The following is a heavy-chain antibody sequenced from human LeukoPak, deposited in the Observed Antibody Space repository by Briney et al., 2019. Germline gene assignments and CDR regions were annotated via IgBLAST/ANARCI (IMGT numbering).Heavy chain of an antibody. CDR3: ARDQDVEMATITPWNWFDP. CDR1: GYTFTSYY. CDR2: INTDNDNT. V-gene: IGHV1-2*02. J-gene: IGHJ5*02. Sequence: ASVKVSCKASGYTFTSYYINWVRQAPGQGLEWMGWINTDNDNTNYAQKFQGRVTMTRDTSISTAYMELSRLRSDDTAVYYCARDQDVEMATITPWNWFDPWGQGTLVTVSS. D-gene: IGHD5-24*01.